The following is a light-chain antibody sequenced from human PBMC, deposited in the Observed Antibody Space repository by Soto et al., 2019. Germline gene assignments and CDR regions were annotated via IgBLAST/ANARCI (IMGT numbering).Light chain of an antibody. CDR1: QDISNY. Sequence: DIQMTQSPSSLSASVGDRVTISCQASQDISNYLSWYQQKPGKAPKLLICDASNLETGVPTRFSGSGSGTDFTLTISSLQPDDKATYFCQQYDEFPLTFGGGTKVEI. J-gene: IGKJ4*01. CDR2: DAS. V-gene: IGKV1-33*01. CDR3: QQYDEFPLT.